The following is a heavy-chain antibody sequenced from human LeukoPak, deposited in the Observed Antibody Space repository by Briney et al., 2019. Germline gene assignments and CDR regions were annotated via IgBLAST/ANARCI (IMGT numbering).Heavy chain of an antibody. V-gene: IGHV1-46*01. CDR1: AYTFTIYY. J-gene: IGHJ4*02. CDR2: INPSGGST. CDR3: ARGRIAAAGTCY. Sequence: ASVTVSFTASAYTFTIYYMHWGRRAPGQGLEWMGIINPSGGSTSYAQKFQGRVNMTRDTSTRTVYMELSSLRSEDTAVYYWARGRIAAAGTCYWGQGTLVTVSS. D-gene: IGHD6-13*01.